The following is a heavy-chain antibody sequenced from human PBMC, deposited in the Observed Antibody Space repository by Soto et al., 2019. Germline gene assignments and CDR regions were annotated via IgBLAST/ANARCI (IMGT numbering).Heavy chain of an antibody. CDR1: GGSISSYY. CDR2: IYYSGST. Sequence: SETLSLTCTVSGGSISSYYWSWIRQPPGKGLEWIGYIYYSGSTNYNPSLKSRGTISVDTSKNQFSLKLSSVTAADTAVYYCARASGDYALGDAFDIWGQGTMVTVSS. V-gene: IGHV4-59*01. CDR3: ARASGDYALGDAFDI. J-gene: IGHJ3*02. D-gene: IGHD4-17*01.